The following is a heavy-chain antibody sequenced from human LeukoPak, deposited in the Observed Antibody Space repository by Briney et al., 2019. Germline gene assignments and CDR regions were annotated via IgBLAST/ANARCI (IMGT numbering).Heavy chain of an antibody. CDR2: INSDGSST. Sequence: GGSLRLSCAASGFTFSSYWMHWVRQVPGKGLVWVSRINSDGSSTSYADSVKGRFTISRDNAKNSLYLQMNSLRAEDTAVYYCASSLAAAGKGTFDIWGQGTMVTVSS. D-gene: IGHD6-13*01. CDR3: ASSLAAAGKGTFDI. J-gene: IGHJ3*02. V-gene: IGHV3-74*01. CDR1: GFTFSSYW.